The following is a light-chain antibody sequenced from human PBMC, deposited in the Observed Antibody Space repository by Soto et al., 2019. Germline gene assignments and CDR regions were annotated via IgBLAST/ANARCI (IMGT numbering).Light chain of an antibody. Sequence: AIPLTQSPSSLSASVGDRVTITCRASQGISNFLAWYQQTPGKAPKLLISGASRLQSGVPSRFSGSGSGAAFTLTITSLRPEDSATYYCLQNHNYPRTFGQGTKVEI. CDR3: LQNHNYPRT. CDR2: GAS. CDR1: QGISNF. V-gene: IGKV1-6*01. J-gene: IGKJ1*01.